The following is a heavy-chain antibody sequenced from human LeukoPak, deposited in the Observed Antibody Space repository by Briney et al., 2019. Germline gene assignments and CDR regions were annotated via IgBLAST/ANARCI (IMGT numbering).Heavy chain of an antibody. D-gene: IGHD6-19*01. CDR1: RGRVSCNKGA. CDR2: TYYRSKWYD. V-gene: IGHV6-1*01. J-gene: IGHJ4*02. Sequence: SPPLPLPFSISRGRVSCNKGAWNWVRPSPSRGLEWLGGTYYRSKWYDDYAESMKGRITISPDTSKNQFSLHVYAVTPEDTAVYYCARDVGTSGWHTFDYWGQGTLVTVSS. CDR3: ARDVGTSGWHTFDY.